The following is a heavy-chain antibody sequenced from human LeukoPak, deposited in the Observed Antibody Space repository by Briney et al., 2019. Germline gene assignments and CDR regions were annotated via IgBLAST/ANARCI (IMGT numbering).Heavy chain of an antibody. V-gene: IGHV3-64*01. CDR1: GFTFSIYT. CDR2: ISSNGDST. Sequence: GGSLRLSCEASGFTFSIYTMQWVRQAPGKGLQSVSAISSNGDSTYYVKSVKDRFTISRDNSKNTLSLQMVSLRVEDTAMYYCAREVDGGFDPWGQGTLVTVSS. J-gene: IGHJ5*02. CDR3: AREVDGGFDP. D-gene: IGHD3-16*01.